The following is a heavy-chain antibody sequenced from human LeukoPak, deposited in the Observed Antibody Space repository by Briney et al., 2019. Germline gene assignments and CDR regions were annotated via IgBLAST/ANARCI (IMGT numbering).Heavy chain of an antibody. CDR3: ATKYSLAVTTNPPYFDY. Sequence: SETLSLTCGVSGGSVSSGSYYWSWIRQPPGKGLEWIGYIYYSGSTNYNPSLKSRVTISVDTCKNQFSLKLSSVTAADTGVYFCATKYSLAVTTNPPYFDYWGQGTLVTVSS. J-gene: IGHJ4*02. CDR2: IYYSGST. V-gene: IGHV4-61*01. D-gene: IGHD4-17*01. CDR1: GGSVSSGSYY.